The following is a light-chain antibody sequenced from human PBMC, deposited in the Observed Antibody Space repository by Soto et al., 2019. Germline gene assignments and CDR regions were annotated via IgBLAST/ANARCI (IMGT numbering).Light chain of an antibody. Sequence: SVLTQPASVSGAPGQSITISCTGSGRDIGAYDYVSWYQQHPGKAPKLLIYGVKNPPSGVSYRFSASKSAFTASLTISGLQAEDEAHYYCSSYTTSYFYVFGPGTKVTVL. CDR2: GVK. CDR1: GRDIGAYDY. CDR3: SSYTTSYFYV. V-gene: IGLV2-14*01. J-gene: IGLJ1*01.